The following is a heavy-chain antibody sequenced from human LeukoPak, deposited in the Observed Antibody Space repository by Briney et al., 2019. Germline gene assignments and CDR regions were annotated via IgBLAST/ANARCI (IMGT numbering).Heavy chain of an antibody. D-gene: IGHD3-10*01. Sequence: GGSLRLSCAASGFTFSSYEMNWVRQAPGKGLEWVPYISSSGSTIYYADSVKGRFTISRDNAKNSLYLQMNSLRAEDTAVYYCAGAPLLWFGEYSYYYGMDVWGKGTTVTVSS. CDR2: ISSSGSTI. CDR1: GFTFSSYE. CDR3: AGAPLLWFGEYSYYYGMDV. V-gene: IGHV3-48*03. J-gene: IGHJ6*04.